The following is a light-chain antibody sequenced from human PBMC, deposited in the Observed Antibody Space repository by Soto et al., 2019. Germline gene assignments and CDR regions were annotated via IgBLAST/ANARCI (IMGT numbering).Light chain of an antibody. V-gene: IGKV3-20*01. Sequence: EIVLTQSPGTLSLSPGERATLSCRAGQSVSNSYLAWYQQKPGQAPRLVIYGASSRATGIPDRFSGSGSGTDFTLTISRLEPEDFAVYYCQQYGTSPITFGQGTRLEIK. CDR1: QSVSNSY. CDR2: GAS. J-gene: IGKJ5*01. CDR3: QQYGTSPIT.